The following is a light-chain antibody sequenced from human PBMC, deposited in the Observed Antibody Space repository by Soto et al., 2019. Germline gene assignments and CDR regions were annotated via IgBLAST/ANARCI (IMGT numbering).Light chain of an antibody. CDR1: QSVRNK. J-gene: IGKJ1*01. Sequence: EIVVTQSPATLSVSPGERVTLSCRASQSVRNKVAWYQQKPGQTPRVIIYDTSTRAADIPARFSGSGYGTYFTLTISRLEPEDSAVYHCQQYGSSPTTFGQGTKVDIK. V-gene: IGKV3-20*01. CDR3: QQYGSSPTT. CDR2: DTS.